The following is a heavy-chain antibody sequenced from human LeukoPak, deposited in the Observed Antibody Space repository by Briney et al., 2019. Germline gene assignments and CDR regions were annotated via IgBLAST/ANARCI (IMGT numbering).Heavy chain of an antibody. CDR1: GFTFDDYA. V-gene: IGHV3-9*03. J-gene: IGHJ4*02. Sequence: GGSLRLSCAASGFTFDDYAMHWVRQAPGKGLEGVSGISWNSGSIDYADSVKGRFTISRDNAKNSLYLQMNSLRAEDMALYYCAKAANIGYCSSTSCYFDYWGQGTLVTVSS. CDR2: ISWNSGSI. CDR3: AKAANIGYCSSTSCYFDY. D-gene: IGHD2-2*01.